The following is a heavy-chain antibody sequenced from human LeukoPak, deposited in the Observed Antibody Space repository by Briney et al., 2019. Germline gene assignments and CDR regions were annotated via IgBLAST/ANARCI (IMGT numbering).Heavy chain of an antibody. D-gene: IGHD4-11*01. CDR3: ARGTWRDYPDY. Sequence: GGSLRLSCAASGFTFSSYWMSWVRQAPGKGLEWVANIKQDGSEKYYVDAVKGRFTISRDNSKNSLYMQMKSLRAEDTAVYYCARGTWRDYPDYWGQGTLVTVSS. V-gene: IGHV3-7*01. CDR1: GFTFSSYW. J-gene: IGHJ4*02. CDR2: IKQDGSEK.